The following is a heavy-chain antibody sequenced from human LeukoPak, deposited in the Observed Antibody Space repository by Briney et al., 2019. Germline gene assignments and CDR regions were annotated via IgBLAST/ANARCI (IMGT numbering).Heavy chain of an antibody. CDR1: GFTVSSNY. J-gene: IGHJ4*02. D-gene: IGHD6-13*01. CDR2: IYSGGST. CDR3: ASEGVVAAAGRYFDY. Sequence: GGSLRLSCAASGFTVSSNYMSWVRQAPGKGLEWVSVIYSGGSTYYADSVKGRFTISRDNSKNTLYLQMNSLRAEDTAVYYCASEGVVAAAGRYFDYWGQGTLVTVSS. V-gene: IGHV3-53*01.